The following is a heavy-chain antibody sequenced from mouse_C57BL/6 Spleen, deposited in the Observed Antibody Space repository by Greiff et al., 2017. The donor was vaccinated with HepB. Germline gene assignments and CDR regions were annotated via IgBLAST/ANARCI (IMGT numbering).Heavy chain of an antibody. CDR3: ASRRWNGSGYFDV. V-gene: IGHV2-6*01. D-gene: IGHD1-1*01. CDR2: IWGVGST. Sequence: QVHVKQSGPGLVAPSQSLSITCTVSGFSLTSYGVDWVRQSPGKGLEWLGVIWGVGSTNYNSALKSRLSISKDNSKSQVFLKMNSLQTDDTAMYYCASRRWNGSGYFDVWGTGTTVTVSS. J-gene: IGHJ1*03. CDR1: GFSLTSYG.